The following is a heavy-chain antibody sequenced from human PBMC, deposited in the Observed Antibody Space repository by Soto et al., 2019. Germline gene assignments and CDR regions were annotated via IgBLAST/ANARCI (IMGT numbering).Heavy chain of an antibody. J-gene: IGHJ4*02. Sequence: SETLSLTCTVSGGSISSGGYYWSWIRQHPGKGLEWIGYIYYSGSTYYNPSLKSRVTISVDTSKNQFSLKLSSVTAADTAVYYCARDGYCSGGSCYGKGPFDYWGQGTLVTVSS. CDR2: IYYSGST. CDR1: GGSISSGGYY. V-gene: IGHV4-31*03. CDR3: ARDGYCSGGSCYGKGPFDY. D-gene: IGHD2-15*01.